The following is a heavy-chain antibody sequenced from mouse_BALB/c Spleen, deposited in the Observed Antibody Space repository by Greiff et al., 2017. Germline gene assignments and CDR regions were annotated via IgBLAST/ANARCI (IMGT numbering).Heavy chain of an antibody. D-gene: IGHD2-1*01. J-gene: IGHJ1*01. Sequence: VQLQQSGPELVKPGASVKIPCKASGYTFTDYNMDWVKQSHGKSLEWIGDINPNNGGTIYNQKFKGKATLTVDKSSSTAYMELRSLTSEDTAVYYCAREEGNYVYFDVWGAGTTVTVSS. CDR2: INPNNGGT. V-gene: IGHV1-18*01. CDR1: GYTFTDYN. CDR3: AREEGNYVYFDV.